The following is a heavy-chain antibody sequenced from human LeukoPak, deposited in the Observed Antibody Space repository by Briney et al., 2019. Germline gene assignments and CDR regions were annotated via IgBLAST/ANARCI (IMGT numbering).Heavy chain of an antibody. J-gene: IGHJ5*02. CDR3: TRGSARWFDP. CDR2: ISSTSSHT. Sequence: GGSLRLSCAASGFTFSDSYMSWIRQAAGKGLEWISYISSTSSHTNYADSVKGRFTISRDNAKRSLYLQMNSLRAEDTAVYYCTRGSARWFDPWGQGTLVTVSS. V-gene: IGHV3-11*05. CDR1: GFTFSDSY.